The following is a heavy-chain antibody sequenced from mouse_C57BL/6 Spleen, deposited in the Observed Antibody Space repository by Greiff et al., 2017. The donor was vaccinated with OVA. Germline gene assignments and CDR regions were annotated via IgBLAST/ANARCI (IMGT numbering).Heavy chain of an antibody. V-gene: IGHV1-80*01. D-gene: IGHD4-1*01. CDR1: GYSFTSYC. CDR3: ARGRPGRLDY. CDR2: IYPGGGNT. Sequence: QVHLKQSGPELVKPGASVKISCKASGYSFTSYCINWVKQRPGKGLEWIGQIYPGGGNTNYNGKFKGKATLTEDTSSSTAYMQLSSLTSEDSAVYFCARGRPGRLDYWGQGTPVTVSS. J-gene: IGHJ4*01.